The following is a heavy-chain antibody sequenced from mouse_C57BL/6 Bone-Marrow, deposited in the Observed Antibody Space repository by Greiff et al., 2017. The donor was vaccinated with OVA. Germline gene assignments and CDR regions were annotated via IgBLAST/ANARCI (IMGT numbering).Heavy chain of an antibody. CDR3: ARGATVSPFDY. D-gene: IGHD1-1*01. Sequence: QVQLQQSGAELARPGASVKLSCKASGYTFTSYGISWVKQRTGQGLEWIGEISPRSGNTYYNEKFKGKATLTADKSSSTAYMELRSLTSEDSAVYFCARGATVSPFDYWGQGTTLTVSS. CDR2: ISPRSGNT. J-gene: IGHJ2*01. V-gene: IGHV1-81*01. CDR1: GYTFTSYG.